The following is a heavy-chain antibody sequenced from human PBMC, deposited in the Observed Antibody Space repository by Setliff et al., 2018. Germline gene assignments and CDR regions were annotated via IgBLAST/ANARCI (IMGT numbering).Heavy chain of an antibody. CDR3: AAIGLDTAMITGVLFDF. CDR2: MNPNSGNT. Sequence: GASVKVSCKASGYTFTSYDINWMRQASGQGLEWMGWMNPNSGNTGSTQKFQGRVTMTRNTSTSTAYMELSSLRSEDTAVYYCAAIGLDTAMITGVLFDFWGQGTLVTVSS. CDR1: GYTFTSYD. V-gene: IGHV1-8*02. D-gene: IGHD5-18*01. J-gene: IGHJ4*02.